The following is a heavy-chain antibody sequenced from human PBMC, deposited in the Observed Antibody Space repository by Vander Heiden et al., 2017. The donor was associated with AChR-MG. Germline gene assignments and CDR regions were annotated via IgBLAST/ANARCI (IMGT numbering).Heavy chain of an antibody. V-gene: IGHV4-38-2*01. CDR2: IYHSGST. CDR3: AGPFDY. CDR1: GYSISSGYY. J-gene: IGHJ4*02. Sequence: QVQLQESGPGLVKPSETLSLTCAVSGYSISSGYYWGWIRQPPGKGLEWIGSIYHSGSTYYNPSLKSRVTISVDTSKNQFSLKLSSVTAADTAVYYCAGPFDYWGQGTLVTVSS.